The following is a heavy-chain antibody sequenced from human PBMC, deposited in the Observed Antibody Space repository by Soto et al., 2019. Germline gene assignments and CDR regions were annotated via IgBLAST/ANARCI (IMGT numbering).Heavy chain of an antibody. V-gene: IGHV3-64D*06. CDR2: ISSNGGST. CDR3: VKDFWSIAARPSY. D-gene: IGHD6-6*01. J-gene: IGHJ4*02. Sequence: VGSLRLSCSASGFTFSSYAMHWVRQAPGKGLEYVSAISSNGGSTYYADSVKGRFTISRDNSKNTLYLQMGSLRAEDTAVYYCVKDFWSIAARPSYWGQGTLVTVSS. CDR1: GFTFSSYA.